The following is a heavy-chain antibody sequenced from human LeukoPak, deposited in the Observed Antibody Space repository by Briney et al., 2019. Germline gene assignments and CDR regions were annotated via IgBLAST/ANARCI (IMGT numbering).Heavy chain of an antibody. CDR3: ARHSVSGDAFDI. V-gene: IGHV4-59*08. J-gene: IGHJ3*02. Sequence: PSETLSLTCTVSGGSISSYYWSWIRQPPGKGLEWIGYIYYSGSTNYNPSLKSRVTISVDTSKNQFSLKLSSVTAADTAVYYCARHSVSGDAFDIWGQGTMVTVSS. CDR1: GGSISSYY. D-gene: IGHD5/OR15-5a*01. CDR2: IYYSGST.